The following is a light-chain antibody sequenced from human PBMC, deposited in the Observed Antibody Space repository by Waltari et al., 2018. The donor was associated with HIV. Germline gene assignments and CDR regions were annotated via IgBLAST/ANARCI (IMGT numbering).Light chain of an antibody. CDR2: KNN. J-gene: IGLJ2*01. CDR1: RSHIGSNA. Sequence: HSALTQPPSASGTPGQRVTISCSGGRSHIGSNAGSWYHQVPGTAPKLLIYKNNQRPSGVPDRFSGSKSGTSASLAISGLQSEDEADYFCAAWDDNLDAALFGGGTKLTVL. V-gene: IGLV1-44*01. CDR3: AAWDDNLDAAL.